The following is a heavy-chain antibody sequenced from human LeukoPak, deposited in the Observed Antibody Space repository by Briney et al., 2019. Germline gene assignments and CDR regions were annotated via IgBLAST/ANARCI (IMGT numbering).Heavy chain of an antibody. V-gene: IGHV1-69-2*01. CDR1: GYTFTDYY. Sequence: GASVKISCKVSGYTFTDYYMHWVQQAPGKGLEWMGLVDPEDGETIYAEKFQGRVTITADTSTDTAYMELSSLRSEDTAVYYCATDSRGRYDFWSRYYDAFDIWGQGTMVTVSS. CDR3: ATDSRGRYDFWSRYYDAFDI. J-gene: IGHJ3*02. CDR2: VDPEDGET. D-gene: IGHD3-3*01.